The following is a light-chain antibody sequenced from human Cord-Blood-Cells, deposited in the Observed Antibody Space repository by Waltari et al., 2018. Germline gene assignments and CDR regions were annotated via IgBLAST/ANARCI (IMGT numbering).Light chain of an antibody. CDR1: SSDVGSYNL. CDR3: CSYAGSSTLV. CDR2: EGS. J-gene: IGLJ2*01. Sequence: QSALTQHASVSGSPGQSNTISCTGTSSDVGSYNLVSWYQQHPGKAPKLMIYEGSKRPSGVSNRFSGSKSGNTASLTISGLQAEDEADYYCCSYAGSSTLVFGGGTKLTVL. V-gene: IGLV2-23*01.